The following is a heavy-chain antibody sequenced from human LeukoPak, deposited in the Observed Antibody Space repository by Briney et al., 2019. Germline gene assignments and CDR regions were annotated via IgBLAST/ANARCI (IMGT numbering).Heavy chain of an antibody. J-gene: IGHJ3*02. D-gene: IGHD3-10*01. CDR3: ARPHYYGSGSYYSGFDI. V-gene: IGHV5-51*01. Sequence: GASLEISWQGSGSIFTSYWIAWFRPLPGKGLGWMGIIYPADSDTRYSPSFQGQVSISADKSMSIAYLQWRSLKASDTAMYYCARPHYYGSGSYYSGFDIWGQGTMVTVSS. CDR2: IYPADSDT. CDR1: GSIFTSYW.